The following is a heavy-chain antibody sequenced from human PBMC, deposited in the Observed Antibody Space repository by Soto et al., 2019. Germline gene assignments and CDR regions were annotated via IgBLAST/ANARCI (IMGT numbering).Heavy chain of an antibody. Sequence: QVQLQESGPGLVKPSETLSLTCTVSGGSISGYYWTWIRQSPGKGLEWIGYIYYRGSTDYNPSLKSRVTMSVDMSKNQFSLNLNSVTAADTAVYYCARPGLRFRSRLDYWGQGILVTVSS. CDR1: GGSISGYY. D-gene: IGHD3-10*01. CDR3: ARPGLRFRSRLDY. V-gene: IGHV4-59*01. J-gene: IGHJ4*02. CDR2: IYYRGST.